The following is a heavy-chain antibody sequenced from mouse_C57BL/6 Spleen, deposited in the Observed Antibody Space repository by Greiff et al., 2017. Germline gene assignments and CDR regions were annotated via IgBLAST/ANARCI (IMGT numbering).Heavy chain of an antibody. CDR1: GYTFTSYW. D-gene: IGHD2-4*01. J-gene: IGHJ2*01. V-gene: IGHV1-64*01. CDR2: IHPNSGST. CDR3: ARRDYDYDVGDY. Sequence: VQLQQPGAELVKPGASVQLSCKASGYTFTSYWMHWVKQRPGQGLEWIGMIHPNSGSTNYNEKFKSKATLTVDKSSSTAYMQLSSLTSEDSAVYSCARRDYDYDVGDYWGQGTTLTVSS.